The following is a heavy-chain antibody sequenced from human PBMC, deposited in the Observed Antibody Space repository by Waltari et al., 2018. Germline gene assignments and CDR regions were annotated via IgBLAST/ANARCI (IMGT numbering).Heavy chain of an antibody. V-gene: IGHV4-39*01. CDR2: IYYSVST. CDR3: ARPGYSISWSSRGLDY. Sequence: QVQLQESGQGLVRPSETLSLTCTVCGGSISRSSYYWGGLRQPPGKVLQWIGSIYYSVSTDYNPSLNCRVTISVDTSKNQFSLKLSSVTAADTAVYYCARPGYSISWSSRGLDYWGQGTLVTVSS. CDR1: GGSISRSSYY. J-gene: IGHJ4*02. D-gene: IGHD6-13*01.